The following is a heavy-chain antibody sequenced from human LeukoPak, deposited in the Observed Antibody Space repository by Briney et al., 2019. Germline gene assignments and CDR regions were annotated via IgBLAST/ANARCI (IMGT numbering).Heavy chain of an antibody. Sequence: GGSLGLSCAASGFTFDDYAMHWVRQAPGKGLEWVSGISWNSGSIGYADSVKGRFTISRDNAKNSLYLQMNSLRAEDTALYYCAKDLIAVAGTSPFDYWGQGTLVTVSS. CDR1: GFTFDDYA. V-gene: IGHV3-9*01. J-gene: IGHJ4*02. D-gene: IGHD6-19*01. CDR2: ISWNSGSI. CDR3: AKDLIAVAGTSPFDY.